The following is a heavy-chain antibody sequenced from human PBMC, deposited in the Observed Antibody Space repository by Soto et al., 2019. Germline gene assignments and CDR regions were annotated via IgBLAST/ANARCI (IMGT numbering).Heavy chain of an antibody. CDR3: ARIQRISMIVVSKPYFDY. V-gene: IGHV2-26*01. Sequence: HTLVNPTETLTLTCTVSGFSLSNPRMGVSWIRQPPGKALEWLAHIFSNDEKSYSTSLKSRLTISRDTSKSQVVLTMTNMDPVDTATYYCARIQRISMIVVSKPYFDYWGQGALVTVS. CDR1: GFSLSNPRMG. J-gene: IGHJ4*02. D-gene: IGHD3-22*01. CDR2: IFSNDEK.